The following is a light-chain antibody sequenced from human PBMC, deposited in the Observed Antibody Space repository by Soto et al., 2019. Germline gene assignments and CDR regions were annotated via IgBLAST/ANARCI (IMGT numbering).Light chain of an antibody. Sequence: EIVLTQYPGTLSLSPGERATLSCRASQSIYLNALAWYQQKPGQTPRLLIYGASTRATDIPDRFSGSGSRTDFALTISRLEPEDFAMNYCQQYGRSPFTFGPGTRVDLK. V-gene: IGKV3-20*01. CDR1: QSIYLNA. CDR3: QQYGRSPFT. J-gene: IGKJ3*01. CDR2: GAS.